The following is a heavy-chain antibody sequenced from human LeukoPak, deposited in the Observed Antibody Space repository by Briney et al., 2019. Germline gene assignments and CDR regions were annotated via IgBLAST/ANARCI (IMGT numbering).Heavy chain of an antibody. D-gene: IGHD1-1*01. J-gene: IGHJ6*03. CDR3: ARGQLNWDDGYYCDYMVV. CDR1: GYTFTTSE. Sequence: GASVKLSCTPAGYTFTTSETNRARQATRHGLEGMGWMHPNRGNTGNKKKYQRRVTITRNTSISTAYMELSSLRSEDTAVYYCARGQLNWDDGYYCDYMVVWCKGTTVTVSS. CDR2: MHPNRGNT. V-gene: IGHV1-8*03.